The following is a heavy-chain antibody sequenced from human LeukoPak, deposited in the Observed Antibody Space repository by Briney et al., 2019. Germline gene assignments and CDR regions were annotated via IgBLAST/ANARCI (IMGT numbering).Heavy chain of an antibody. J-gene: IGHJ3*02. V-gene: IGHV3-7*01. CDR1: GGSISSYY. CDR3: AKGALTGVKGYDAFDI. Sequence: ETLSLTCTVSGGSISSYYWSWIRQPPGKGLEWVAHINQDGSEKNCVDSATGRFTISRDNAKNSLYLQLNSLRAKDTAVYYCAKGALTGVKGYDAFDIWGEGTLVTVSS. CDR2: INQDGSEK. D-gene: IGHD3-9*01.